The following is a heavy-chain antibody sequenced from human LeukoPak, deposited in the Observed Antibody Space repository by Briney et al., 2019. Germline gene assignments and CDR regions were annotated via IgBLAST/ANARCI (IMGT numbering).Heavy chain of an antibody. V-gene: IGHV1-2*02. CDR1: GYTFTSYD. CDR2: INPNSGGT. D-gene: IGHD6-13*01. J-gene: IGHJ3*02. CDR3: ARHSSSWLDAFDI. Sequence: ASVKVSCKASGYTFTSYDINWVRQATGQGLEWMGWINPNSGGTNYAQKFQGRVTMTRDTSISTTYMELSRLRSDDTAVYYCARHSSSWLDAFDIWGQGTMVTVSS.